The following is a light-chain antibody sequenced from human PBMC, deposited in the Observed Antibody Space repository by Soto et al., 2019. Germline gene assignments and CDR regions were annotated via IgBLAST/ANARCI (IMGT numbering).Light chain of an antibody. CDR1: SGSIASNY. CDR3: QSYDSSNHVV. Sequence: NFMLTQPHSVSESPGKTVTISCTRSSGSIASNYVQWYQQRPGSAPTTVIYEDNQRPSGVPDRFSGSIDSSSNSASLTISGLKTEDVAHYYSQSYDSSNHVVFGGGTKLTVL. V-gene: IGLV6-57*03. CDR2: EDN. J-gene: IGLJ2*01.